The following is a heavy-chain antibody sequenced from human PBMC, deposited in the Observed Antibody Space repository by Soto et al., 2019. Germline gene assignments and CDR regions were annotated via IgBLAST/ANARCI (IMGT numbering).Heavy chain of an antibody. CDR3: ARRDWGSNFDY. Sequence: SETLSLTCTVSGGSISSYYCSWIRQPPGKGLEWIGYIYYSGSTNYNPSLKSRVTISLDTSKNQFSLKLSSVNAADTAVYYCARRDWGSNFDYWGQGTLVTVSS. D-gene: IGHD7-27*01. J-gene: IGHJ4*02. V-gene: IGHV4-59*01. CDR1: GGSISSYY. CDR2: IYYSGST.